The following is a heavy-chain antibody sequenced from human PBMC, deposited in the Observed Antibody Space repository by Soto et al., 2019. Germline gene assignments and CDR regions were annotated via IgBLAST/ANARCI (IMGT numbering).Heavy chain of an antibody. J-gene: IGHJ4*02. CDR3: AHLTTGGFYFDY. V-gene: IGHV2-5*02. Sequence: QITLKESGPTLVKPTQTLTLTCTFSGFSLRNSGVGVGWIRQPPGKALEWLALIYWDDDKRYSPSLKNRLTITKDTSKNQVVLTMTHMDPVDTATYYCAHLTTGGFYFDYWGQGTLVTVSS. D-gene: IGHD4-17*01. CDR2: IYWDDDK. CDR1: GFSLRNSGVG.